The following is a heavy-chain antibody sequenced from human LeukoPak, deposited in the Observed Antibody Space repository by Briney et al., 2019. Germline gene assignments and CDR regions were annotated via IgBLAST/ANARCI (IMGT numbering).Heavy chain of an antibody. V-gene: IGHV3-74*01. D-gene: IGHD1-26*01. CDR2: ISDGGSTT. CDR1: GFTFSSYW. Sequence: GGSLRLSCAASGFTFSSYWMHWVRQAPGKGLVWVSRISDGGSTTTYADSVKGRFTISRDNAKNSLYLQMNSLRAEDTALYYCVKGAAYHLGDAFDIWGQGTMVTVSS. CDR3: VKGAAYHLGDAFDI. J-gene: IGHJ3*02.